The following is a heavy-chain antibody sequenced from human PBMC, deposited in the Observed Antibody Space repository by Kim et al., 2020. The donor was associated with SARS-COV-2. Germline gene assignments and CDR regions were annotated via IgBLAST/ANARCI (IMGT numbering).Heavy chain of an antibody. D-gene: IGHD3-16*01. J-gene: IGHJ4*02. CDR3: GGPPFAESTY. Sequence: GGSLRLSCAASGFTFRNHWMTWVRQAPGKGLEWVANIKEDGSQQNYVDSVKGRFTISRDNAKNSLYLQIHSLMAEDTAVYFCGGPPFAESTYSGQGTLVTVSS. V-gene: IGHV3-7*01. CDR2: IKEDGSQQ. CDR1: GFTFRNHW.